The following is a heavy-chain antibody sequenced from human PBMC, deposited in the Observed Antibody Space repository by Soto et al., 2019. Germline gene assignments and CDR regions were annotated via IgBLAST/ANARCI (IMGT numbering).Heavy chain of an antibody. CDR2: ISNDGRGK. V-gene: IGHV3-30*03. Sequence: HVGNLRISSAASGYSLGSAGMEWVGLAPGKGLEWVAVISNDGRGKYYADSVKGRFTISRDNSKNTLYLQMNRLRSDDTAVYYFARVLFLGYGNNCDL. J-gene: IGHJ2*01. CDR3: ARVLFLGYGNNCDL. D-gene: IGHD3-3*01. CDR1: GYSLGSAG.